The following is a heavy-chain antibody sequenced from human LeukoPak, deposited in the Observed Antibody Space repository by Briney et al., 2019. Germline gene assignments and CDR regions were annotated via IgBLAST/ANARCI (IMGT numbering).Heavy chain of an antibody. CDR3: ARGFSGYSYDYLSGDY. V-gene: IGHV3-15*01. CDR2: IKSKTDGGTT. D-gene: IGHD5-18*01. CDR1: GFTFSNAW. Sequence: PGGSLRLSCAASGFTFSNAWMSWVRQAPGKGLEWVGRIKSKTDGGTTDYAAPVKGRFTISRDDSKNTLYLQMGSLRAEDMAVYYCARGFSGYSYDYLSGDYWGQGTLVTVSS. J-gene: IGHJ4*02.